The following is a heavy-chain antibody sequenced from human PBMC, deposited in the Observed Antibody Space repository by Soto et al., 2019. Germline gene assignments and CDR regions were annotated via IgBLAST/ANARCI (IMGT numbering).Heavy chain of an antibody. J-gene: IGHJ6*02. Sequence: QITLKESGPPLVNPTQTLTLTCIFSGFSLTTSEVGVAWIRQSPGKALEWLALMYWDGDKRYSPFPKSRLTINKDNSNNHVVLTITNMNPVDTGTYYCAEKGGRGAGMDVWDQGTTVTVSS. CDR3: AEKGGRGAGMDV. V-gene: IGHV2-5*02. D-gene: IGHD3-10*01. CDR1: GFSLTTSEVG. CDR2: MYWDGDK.